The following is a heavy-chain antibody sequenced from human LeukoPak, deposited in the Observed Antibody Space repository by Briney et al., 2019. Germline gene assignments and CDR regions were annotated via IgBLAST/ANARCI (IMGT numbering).Heavy chain of an antibody. V-gene: IGHV3-53*01. CDR3: ARNKWGDYTGSDC. D-gene: IGHD4-17*01. CDR1: GFTVSSNY. CDR2: IYSGGST. J-gene: IGHJ4*02. Sequence: PGGSLRLSCAASGFTVSSNYMSWVRQAPGKGLEWVSVIYSGGSTYYADSVKGRFTISRDNSKNTLYLQMNSLRAEDTAVYYCARNKWGDYTGSDCWGQGTLVTVSS.